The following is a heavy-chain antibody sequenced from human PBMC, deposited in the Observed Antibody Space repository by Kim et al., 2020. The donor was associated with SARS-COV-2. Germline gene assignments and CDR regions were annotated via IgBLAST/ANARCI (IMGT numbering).Heavy chain of an antibody. CDR3: AKDTNYYGSGTPTRNDAFDI. CDR2: ISGSGGST. D-gene: IGHD3-10*01. Sequence: GGSLRLSCAASGFTFSSYAMSWVRQAPGKGLEWVSAISGSGGSTYYADSVKGRFTISIDNSKNTLYLQMNSLRAEDTAVYYCAKDTNYYGSGTPTRNDAFDIWGQGTMVTVSS. J-gene: IGHJ3*02. V-gene: IGHV3-23*01. CDR1: GFTFSSYA.